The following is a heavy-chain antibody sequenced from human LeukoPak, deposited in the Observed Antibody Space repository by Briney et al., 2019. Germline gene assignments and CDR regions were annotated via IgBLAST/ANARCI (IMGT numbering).Heavy chain of an antibody. Sequence: AAVKVSCKASGGTFSSYGISWVRQAPGQGLEWMGGIIPIFGTPDYAQKFQGRVTISADESTSTAYMELSRLRSEDTAVYYCAREMATIHSSTSYYYMDVWGKGTTVTISS. CDR3: AREMATIHSSTSYYYMDV. D-gene: IGHD5-24*01. J-gene: IGHJ6*03. CDR1: GGTFSSYG. V-gene: IGHV1-69*13. CDR2: IIPIFGTP.